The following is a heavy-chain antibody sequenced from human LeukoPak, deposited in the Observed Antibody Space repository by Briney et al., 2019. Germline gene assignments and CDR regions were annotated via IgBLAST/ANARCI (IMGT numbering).Heavy chain of an antibody. CDR1: GFTVSSNY. V-gene: IGHV3-53*01. D-gene: IGHD3-10*01. CDR3: AKGHKTPMVRGVIDY. Sequence: PGGSLRLSCAASGFTVSSNYMSWVRQAPGKGLEWVSVIYSGGSTYYADSVKGRFTISRDNSKNTLYLQMNSLRAEDTAVYYCAKGHKTPMVRGVIDYWGQGTLVTVSS. J-gene: IGHJ4*02. CDR2: IYSGGST.